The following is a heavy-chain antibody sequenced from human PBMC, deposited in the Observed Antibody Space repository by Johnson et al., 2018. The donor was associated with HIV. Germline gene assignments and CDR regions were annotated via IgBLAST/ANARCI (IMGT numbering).Heavy chain of an antibody. CDR2: ISWNSGSI. V-gene: IGHV3-9*01. CDR1: GFTFDDYA. J-gene: IGHJ3*01. D-gene: IGHD6-19*01. Sequence: VQLVESGGGLVQPGRSLRLSCAASGFTFDDYAMHWVRQAPGKGLEWVSGISWNSGSIGYADSVKGRFTISRDNAKNSLYLQMNSLRAEDTALYYCARDPAYSSTWEGAFDVWGQGTMVTVSS. CDR3: ARDPAYSSTWEGAFDV.